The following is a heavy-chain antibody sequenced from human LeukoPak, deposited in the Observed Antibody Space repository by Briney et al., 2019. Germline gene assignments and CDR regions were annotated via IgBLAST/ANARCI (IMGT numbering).Heavy chain of an antibody. CDR2: INHSGST. D-gene: IGHD7-27*01. CDR3: ARQLNWAFDY. V-gene: IGHV4-34*01. J-gene: IGHJ4*02. Sequence: SETLSLTCAVYGGSFSGYYWSWIRQPPGKGPEWIGEINHSGSTNYNPSLKSRVTISVDTSKNQFSLKLSSVTAADTAVYYCARQLNWAFDYWGLGTLVTVSS. CDR1: GGSFSGYY.